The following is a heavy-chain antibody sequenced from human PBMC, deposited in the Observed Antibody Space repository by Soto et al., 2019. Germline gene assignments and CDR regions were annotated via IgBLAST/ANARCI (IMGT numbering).Heavy chain of an antibody. Sequence: GGSLRLSCAASGFTFSSYGMHWVRQAPGKGLEWVAVISYDGSNKYYADSVKGRFTISRDNSKNTLYLQMNSPRAEDTAVYYCAKNRIAVAGEDAFDIWGQGTMVTVSS. CDR2: ISYDGSNK. J-gene: IGHJ3*02. CDR3: AKNRIAVAGEDAFDI. D-gene: IGHD6-19*01. CDR1: GFTFSSYG. V-gene: IGHV3-30*18.